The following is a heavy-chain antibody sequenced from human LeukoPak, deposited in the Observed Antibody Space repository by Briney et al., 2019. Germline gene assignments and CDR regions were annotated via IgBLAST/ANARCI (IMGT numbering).Heavy chain of an antibody. V-gene: IGHV4-34*01. CDR1: GGSFSGYY. CDR2: INHSGST. CDR3: ARVTAAGTADDAFDI. Sequence: PSETLSLTCAVYGGSFSGYYWRWIRQPPGKGLEWIGEINHSGSTNYNPSLKSRVTISVDTSKNQFSLKLSSVTAADTAVYYCARVTAAGTADDAFDIWGQGTMVTVSS. D-gene: IGHD6-13*01. J-gene: IGHJ3*02.